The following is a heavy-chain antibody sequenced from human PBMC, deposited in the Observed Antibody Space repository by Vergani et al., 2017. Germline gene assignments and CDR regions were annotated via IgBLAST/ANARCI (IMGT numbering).Heavy chain of an antibody. CDR3: ARRWVGYCSGGSCSGGWFDP. Sequence: EVQLVQSGAEVKKPGESLKISCKGSGYSFTSYWIGWVRQMPGKGLEWMGIIYPGDTDTRYSPSFQGQVTISADKSISTAYLQWSSLKASDTAIYYCARRWVGYCSGGSCSGGWFDPWGQGTLVTVSS. J-gene: IGHJ5*02. D-gene: IGHD2-15*01. CDR1: GYSFTSYW. CDR2: IYPGDTDT. V-gene: IGHV5-51*01.